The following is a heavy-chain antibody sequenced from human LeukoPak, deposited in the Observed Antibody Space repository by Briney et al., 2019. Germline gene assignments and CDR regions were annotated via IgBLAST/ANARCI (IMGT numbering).Heavy chain of an antibody. V-gene: IGHV4-34*01. CDR3: AIVGSGSWFDP. D-gene: IGHD2-15*01. J-gene: IGHJ5*02. CDR1: GGSFSGYY. CDR2: INHSGST. Sequence: SKTLSLTCAVYGGSFSGYYWSWIRQPPGKGLEWIGEINHSGSTNYNPSLKSRVTISVDTSKNQFSLKPSSVTAADTAVYYCAIVGSGSWFDPWGQGTLVTVSS.